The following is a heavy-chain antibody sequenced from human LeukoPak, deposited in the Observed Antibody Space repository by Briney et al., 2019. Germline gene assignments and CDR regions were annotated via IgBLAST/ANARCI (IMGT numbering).Heavy chain of an antibody. V-gene: IGHV3-7*01. D-gene: IGHD2-15*01. Sequence: GTLRLSCAASGFTVSSNHMSWVRQAPGKGLEWVANIKQDGSEKYYVDSVKGRFTISRDNAKNSLYLQMNSLRAEDTAVYYCARDGIVVVAATGDFDYWGQGTLVTVSS. CDR2: IKQDGSEK. J-gene: IGHJ4*02. CDR3: ARDGIVVVAATGDFDY. CDR1: GFTVSSNH.